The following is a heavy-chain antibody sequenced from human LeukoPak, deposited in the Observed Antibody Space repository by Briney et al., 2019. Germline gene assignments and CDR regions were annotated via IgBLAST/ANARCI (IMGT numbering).Heavy chain of an antibody. D-gene: IGHD3-10*01. Sequence: GASVKVSCKASGYTFTGYYMHWVRQAPGQGLEWMGWINPNSGGTNYAQKFQGRVTMTRDTSISTAYMELSRLRSDDTAVYYCAREGVRGPPSFDYWGQGTLVTVSS. CDR1: GYTFTGYY. V-gene: IGHV1-2*02. CDR2: INPNSGGT. CDR3: AREGVRGPPSFDY. J-gene: IGHJ4*02.